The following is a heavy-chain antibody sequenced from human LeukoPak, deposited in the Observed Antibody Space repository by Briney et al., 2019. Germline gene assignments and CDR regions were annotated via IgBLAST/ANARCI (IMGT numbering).Heavy chain of an antibody. V-gene: IGHV3-30-3*02. CDR1: GFTSSSYA. J-gene: IGHJ4*02. CDR2: ISYDGSNK. D-gene: IGHD6-13*01. Sequence: PGGSLRLSCAASGFTSSSYAMHWVRQAPGKGLEWVAVISYDGSNKYYADSVKGRFTISRDNSKNTLYLQVNSLRAEDTAVYYCAKNGAAPKVYYFDYWGQGTLVTVSS. CDR3: AKNGAAPKVYYFDY.